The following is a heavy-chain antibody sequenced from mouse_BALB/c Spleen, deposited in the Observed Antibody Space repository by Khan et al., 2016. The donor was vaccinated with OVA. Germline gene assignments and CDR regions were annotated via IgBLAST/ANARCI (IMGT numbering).Heavy chain of an antibody. Sequence: EVQLQESGPELVKPGASVKISCKASEYTFTDYNMDWVRQSQGESLEWIGYIFPNTGDTGYNQKFKTKATLTVDSSSSTAYMELRSLTSDDSAVYFCARAGYGSFGFWGQGTLVTVSA. CDR1: EYTFTDYN. CDR2: IFPNTGDT. J-gene: IGHJ3*01. V-gene: IGHV1S29*02. D-gene: IGHD1-2*01. CDR3: ARAGYGSFGF.